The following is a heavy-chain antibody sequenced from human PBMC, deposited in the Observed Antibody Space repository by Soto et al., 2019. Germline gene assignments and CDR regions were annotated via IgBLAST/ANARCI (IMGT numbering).Heavy chain of an antibody. D-gene: IGHD2-2*01. CDR2: VSAYNGDT. CDR1: GYSFTTYG. Sequence: QVQLVQSGAEVKKPGASVKVSCKASGYSFTTYGINWVRQAPGLGLEWMGWVSAYNGDTKYAQKLQGRVTMTTDTSTTTASMELRSLRSDDTAVYFCARGYCNSPSCSGRDWFDPWGQGTLVTVSP. CDR3: ARGYCNSPSCSGRDWFDP. V-gene: IGHV1-18*01. J-gene: IGHJ5*02.